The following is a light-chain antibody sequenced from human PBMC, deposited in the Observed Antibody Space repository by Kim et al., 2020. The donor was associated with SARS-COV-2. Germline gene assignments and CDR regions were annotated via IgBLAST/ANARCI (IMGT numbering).Light chain of an antibody. CDR2: EVS. Sequence: QSVLTQPPSASGSPGQSVTISCTGTSSDVGGYNCVSWYQQHPGKAPKLMIFEVSKRPSGVPDRFSGSKSGNTASLTVSGLQAEDEADYYCSSYGGNNNLLFGGGTQLTVL. V-gene: IGLV2-8*01. J-gene: IGLJ3*02. CDR1: SSDVGGYNC. CDR3: SSYGGNNNLL.